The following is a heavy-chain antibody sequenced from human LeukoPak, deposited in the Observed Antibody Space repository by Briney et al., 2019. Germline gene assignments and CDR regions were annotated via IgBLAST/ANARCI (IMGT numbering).Heavy chain of an antibody. J-gene: IGHJ5*02. D-gene: IGHD5-12*01. V-gene: IGHV1-2*02. CDR2: INPNSGGT. CDR1: GYTFTGYY. Sequence: ASVKVSCKASGYTFTGYYVHWVRQAPGQGLEWVGWINPNSGGTNYAQKFQGRVTMTRDSSISKAYMELRRLRSDDTAVYYCARFFSGYDSGWFDPWGQGTLVTVSS. CDR3: ARFFSGYDSGWFDP.